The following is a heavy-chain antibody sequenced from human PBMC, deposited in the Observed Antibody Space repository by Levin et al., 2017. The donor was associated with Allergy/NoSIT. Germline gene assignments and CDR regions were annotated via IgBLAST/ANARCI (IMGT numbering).Heavy chain of an antibody. CDR2: ITWNSGRT. CDR3: VKGRSTTVTAHAFDI. Sequence: GGSLRLSCAASGFTFDDYAMHWVRQVPGKGLEWVPGITWNSGRTGYAESVKGRFTISRDNAENSLHLQMNSLRGEDTALYYCVKGRSTTVTAHAFDIWGQGTMVTVSS. V-gene: IGHV3-9*01. CDR1: GFTFDDYA. D-gene: IGHD4-17*01. J-gene: IGHJ3*02.